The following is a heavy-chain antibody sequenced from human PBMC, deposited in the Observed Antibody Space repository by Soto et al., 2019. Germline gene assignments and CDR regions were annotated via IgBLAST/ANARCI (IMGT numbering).Heavy chain of an antibody. D-gene: IGHD6-13*01. Sequence: EVQLVESGGGLVQPGGSLRLSCAASGFTFSSYDMRWVRQVAGKGLEWVSAIGVAGDTYYPDSVKGRFTISRENAKNSGYLQMNSLRAEDTAVYYCASGGWGSSWYEGGSRIDYWGQGTLVTVSS. V-gene: IGHV3-13*01. J-gene: IGHJ4*02. CDR3: ASGGWGSSWYEGGSRIDY. CDR1: GFTFSSYD. CDR2: IGVAGDT.